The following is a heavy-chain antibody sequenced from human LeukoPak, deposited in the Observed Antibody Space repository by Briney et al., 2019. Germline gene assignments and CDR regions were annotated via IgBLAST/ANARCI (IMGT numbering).Heavy chain of an antibody. V-gene: IGHV3-21*01. CDR3: TRLKRSAPNWFDF. Sequence: GGSLRLSCAASGFTFSSYSMNWVRQAPGKGLEWVSSISSSSSYIYYADSVKGRFTISRDNAKNTLFLQIDSLRVEDTAVYYCTRLKRSAPNWFDFWGQGTLVTVSP. CDR1: GFTFSSYS. J-gene: IGHJ5*01. CDR2: ISSSSSYI.